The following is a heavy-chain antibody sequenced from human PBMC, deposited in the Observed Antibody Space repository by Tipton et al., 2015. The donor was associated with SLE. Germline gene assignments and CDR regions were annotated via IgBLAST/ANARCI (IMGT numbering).Heavy chain of an antibody. Sequence: TLSLTCAVSGLSIKSNYYWGWIRQTPGRGLEWIGSVYHSGTTYYNPSLKSRVTMPIDTSKNQLSLRLDSVTAADTAVYYCARTDYVWGSYHQDYYYYMDVWGKGTTVTISS. V-gene: IGHV4-38-2*01. CDR3: ARTDYVWGSYHQDYYYYMDV. D-gene: IGHD3-16*02. CDR2: VYHSGTT. CDR1: GLSIKSNYY. J-gene: IGHJ6*03.